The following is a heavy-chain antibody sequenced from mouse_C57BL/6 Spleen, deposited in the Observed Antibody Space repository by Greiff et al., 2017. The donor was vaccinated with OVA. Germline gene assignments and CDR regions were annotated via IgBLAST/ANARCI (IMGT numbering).Heavy chain of an antibody. CDR1: GYTFTDYY. CDR2: IYPGSGNT. Sequence: VQLQQSGAELVRPGASVKLSCKASGYTFTDYYINWVKQRPGQGLEWIARIYPGSGNTYYNEKFKGKATLTAEKSSSTAYMQLSSLTSEDSAVYFCARDWDDCFDYWGQGTTLTVSS. CDR3: ARDWDDCFDY. D-gene: IGHD4-1*01. J-gene: IGHJ2*01. V-gene: IGHV1-76*01.